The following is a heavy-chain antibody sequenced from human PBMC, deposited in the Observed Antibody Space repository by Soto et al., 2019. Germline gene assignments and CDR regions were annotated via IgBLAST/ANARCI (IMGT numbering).Heavy chain of an antibody. CDR3: ARKVVVVVAARSLEYFQH. Sequence: QVRLQESGPGLVKPSGTLSLTCAVSGASVSTSDWWSWVRQPPGKGLEWIGESHHSGGTNYNPSLKSRVTISVYTSNNQFSLRLSSVTAADTAVYYCARKVVVVVAARSLEYFQHWGQGTLVSVSS. J-gene: IGHJ1*01. CDR1: GASVSTSDW. D-gene: IGHD2-15*01. CDR2: SHHSGGT. V-gene: IGHV4-4*02.